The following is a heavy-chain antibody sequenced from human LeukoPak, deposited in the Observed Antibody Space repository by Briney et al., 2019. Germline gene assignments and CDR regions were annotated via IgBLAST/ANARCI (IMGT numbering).Heavy chain of an antibody. V-gene: IGHV4-59*01. J-gene: IGHJ5*02. D-gene: IGHD5-18*01. CDR2: ISYSGST. Sequence: SETLSLTCTVSGDSFSSYYWSWIRQPPGKGLEWIGYISYSGSTDYNPSLKSRVIVSVDTSKNQFSLKVRSVTAADTAVYYCTREGGYSGWFDPWGQGTLVTDSS. CDR3: TREGGYSGWFDP. CDR1: GDSFSSYY.